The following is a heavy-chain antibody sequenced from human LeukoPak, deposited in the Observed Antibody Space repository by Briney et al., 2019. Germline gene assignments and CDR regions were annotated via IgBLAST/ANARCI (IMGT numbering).Heavy chain of an antibody. Sequence: PGGALRLSCAASGFTFSNYWMSWTRQAPGKGLEWAAHINEDGGDNYYVESVKGRFTISRDNAKNSLYLQMNSLRAEDTAVYYCVSWAGKYYETSHYSLAPSNSWGQGTLVTVSS. J-gene: IGHJ5*02. V-gene: IGHV3-7*03. CDR2: INEDGGDN. CDR1: GFTFSNYW. D-gene: IGHD3-22*01. CDR3: VSWAGKYYETSHYSLAPSNS.